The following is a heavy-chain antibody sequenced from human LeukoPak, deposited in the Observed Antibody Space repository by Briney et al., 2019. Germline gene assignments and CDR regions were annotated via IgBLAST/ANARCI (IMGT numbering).Heavy chain of an antibody. CDR3: ATEGSVNYYYDISGYYNH. D-gene: IGHD3-22*01. CDR1: GFTFSSYA. J-gene: IGHJ4*02. V-gene: IGHV3-30-3*01. CDR2: ISYDGNNK. Sequence: GGSLRLSCAASAASGFTFSSYAFHLVRQAPGKGLELVAVISYDGNNKYYADSVRGRFTISRDNSKSTLFLQMNSLRVEDTAVYYCATEGSVNYYYDISGYYNHWGQGTLVTVSS.